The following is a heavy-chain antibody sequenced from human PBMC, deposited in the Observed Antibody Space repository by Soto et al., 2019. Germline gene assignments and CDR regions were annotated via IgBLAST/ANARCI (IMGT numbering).Heavy chain of an antibody. J-gene: IGHJ4*02. CDR2: ISGSAGNT. V-gene: IGHV3-23*01. CDR3: AKGLGESGYGPLDY. Sequence: GGSLRLSCAASGFNFNYCAMSWVRQAPGKGLEWVSGISGSAGNTYYTDSVKGRFTISRDNSKNTLYLQLNSLRAEDTAVYYCAKGLGESGYGPLDYWGQGTLVTVSS. CDR1: GFNFNYCA. D-gene: IGHD5-12*01.